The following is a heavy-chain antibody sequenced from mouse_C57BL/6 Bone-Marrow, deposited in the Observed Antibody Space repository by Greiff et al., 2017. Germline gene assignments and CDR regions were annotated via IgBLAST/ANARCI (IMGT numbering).Heavy chain of an antibody. J-gene: IGHJ4*01. CDR1: GYAFTNYL. CDR2: FNPGSGGT. Sequence: QVQLQQSGAELVRPGTSVKVSCKASGYAFTNYLIEWVKQRPGQGLEWIGVFNPGSGGTNYNEKFKGKATLTADKSSSTAYMQLSSLTSEDSAVYFCARRWVYAMDYWGQGTSVTVAS. D-gene: IGHD4-1*01. CDR3: ARRWVYAMDY. V-gene: IGHV1-54*01.